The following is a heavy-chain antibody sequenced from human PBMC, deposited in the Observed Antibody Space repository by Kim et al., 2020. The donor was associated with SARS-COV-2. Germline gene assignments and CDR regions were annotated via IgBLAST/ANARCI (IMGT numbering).Heavy chain of an antibody. CDR2: ISSSSSYI. CDR3: AVMTTVTPNFDY. J-gene: IGHJ4*02. Sequence: GGSLRLSCAASGFTFSSYSMNWVRQAPGKGLEWVSSISSSSSYIYYADSVKGRFTISRDNAKNSLYLQMNSLRAEDTAVYYCAVMTTVTPNFDYWGQGTLVTVSS. V-gene: IGHV3-21*01. CDR1: GFTFSSYS. D-gene: IGHD4-17*01.